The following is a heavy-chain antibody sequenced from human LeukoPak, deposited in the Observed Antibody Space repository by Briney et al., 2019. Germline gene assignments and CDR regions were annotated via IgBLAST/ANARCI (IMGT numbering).Heavy chain of an antibody. CDR2: INPSGGST. V-gene: IGHV1-46*01. J-gene: IGHJ6*02. CDR3: AREITMVRGVISGTQYYYYYYGMDV. D-gene: IGHD3-10*01. Sequence: ASVKVSCKASGYTFTSYYMHWVRQAPGQGLEWMGIINPSGGSTRYAQKFQGRVTMTRDTSTSTVYMELSSLRSEDTAVYYCAREITMVRGVISGTQYYYYYYGMDVWGQGTTVTVSS. CDR1: GYTFTSYY.